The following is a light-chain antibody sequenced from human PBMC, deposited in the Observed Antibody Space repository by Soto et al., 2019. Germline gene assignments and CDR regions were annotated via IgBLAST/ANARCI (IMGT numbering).Light chain of an antibody. Sequence: EFVLTQSPGTLSLSPGERATLSCRASQTVRNNYLAWYQQKPGKAPRLLIYDASSRATGIPDRFSGGGSGTDFTLTISRLQPEDFAVYYCQQFSSYPLTFGGGTKLEIK. V-gene: IGKV3-20*01. J-gene: IGKJ4*01. CDR2: DAS. CDR1: QTVRNNY. CDR3: QQFSSYPLT.